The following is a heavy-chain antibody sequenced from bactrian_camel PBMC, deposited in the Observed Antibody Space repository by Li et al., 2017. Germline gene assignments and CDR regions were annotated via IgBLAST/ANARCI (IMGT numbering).Heavy chain of an antibody. Sequence: HVQLVESGGGSVQAGQSLRLSCVASGYSDGCMGWFRQAPGKEREWVAAIGSDGTTICADSVKGRFTISRDNAKSTLYLQMDSLKPEDTARYYCAIDVVGVDHGSACQGLVRGWDFWGQGTQVTVS. J-gene: IGHJ4*01. V-gene: IGHV3S53*01. CDR1: GYSDGC. CDR2: IGSDGTT. CDR3: AIDVVGVDHGSACQGLVRGWDF. D-gene: IGHD6*01.